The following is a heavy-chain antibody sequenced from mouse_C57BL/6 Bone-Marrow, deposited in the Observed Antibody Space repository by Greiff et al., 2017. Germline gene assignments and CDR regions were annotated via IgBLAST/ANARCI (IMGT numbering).Heavy chain of an antibody. Sequence: VQLQQSGAELVRPGASVKLSCTASGFNIKDDYMHWVKQRPEQGLEWIGWIDPENGDTEYASKFQGKATITADTSSNTAYLQLSSLTSEDTAVYYCTTALWFPHYAMDYWGQGTSVTVSS. CDR1: GFNIKDDY. J-gene: IGHJ4*01. CDR3: TTALWFPHYAMDY. D-gene: IGHD2-2*01. CDR2: IDPENGDT. V-gene: IGHV14-4*01.